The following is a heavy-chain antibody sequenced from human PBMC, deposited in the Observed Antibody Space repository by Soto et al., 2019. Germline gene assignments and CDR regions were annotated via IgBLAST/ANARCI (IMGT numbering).Heavy chain of an antibody. Sequence: GGSLILSCAASGFTFSSYAMHWVRQAPGKGLEWVAVISYDGSNKYYADSVKRRFTISRDNSKNTLYLQMNSLRAEDTAVYYCARVRDQLLFYYYYGMDVWGQGTTVTVSS. V-gene: IGHV3-30-3*01. CDR1: GFTFSSYA. CDR2: ISYDGSNK. J-gene: IGHJ6*02. CDR3: ARVRDQLLFYYYYGMDV. D-gene: IGHD2-2*01.